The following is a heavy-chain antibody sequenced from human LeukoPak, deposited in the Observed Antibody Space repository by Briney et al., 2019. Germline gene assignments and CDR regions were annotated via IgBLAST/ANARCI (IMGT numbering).Heavy chain of an antibody. CDR1: GFTFSSYA. J-gene: IGHJ4*02. Sequence: GGSLRLSCAASGFTFSSYAMNWVRQAPGKGLEWVSTIIGSGGSAYYADSVKGRFTISRDNPKNTLYLQINSLRAEDTAVYYCAKDLRSTSSRGAIDYWGQGTLVTVSS. CDR2: IIGSGGSA. CDR3: AKDLRSTSSRGAIDY. V-gene: IGHV3-23*01. D-gene: IGHD6-6*01.